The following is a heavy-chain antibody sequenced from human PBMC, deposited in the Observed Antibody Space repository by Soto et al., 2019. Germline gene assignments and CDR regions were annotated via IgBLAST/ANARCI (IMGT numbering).Heavy chain of an antibody. Sequence: GGSLRLSCAASGFSFVNYAMNWVRQAPGKGLEWVSGLSGSGTSTYYADSVKGRFTISRDNSRDTLFLQMNSLTADDTAVYYCANRFVIVPAVLGRNYHYGMDVWGQGTTVTVSS. CDR2: LSGSGTST. CDR3: ANRFVIVPAVLGRNYHYGMDV. D-gene: IGHD2-2*01. CDR1: GFSFVNYA. J-gene: IGHJ6*02. V-gene: IGHV3-23*01.